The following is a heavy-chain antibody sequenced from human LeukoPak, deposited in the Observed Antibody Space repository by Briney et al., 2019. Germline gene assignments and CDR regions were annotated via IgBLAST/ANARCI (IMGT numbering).Heavy chain of an antibody. CDR3: ASTGYSYAVNEIHAFDI. CDR2: IYYSGST. J-gene: IGHJ3*02. V-gene: IGHV4-39*01. D-gene: IGHD5-18*01. CDR1: GGSISSSSYY. Sequence: SETLSLTCTVSGGSISSSSYYWGWIRQPPGKGLEWIGSIYYSGSTYYNPSLKSRVTISVDTSKNQFSLKLSSVTAADTAVYYCASTGYSYAVNEIHAFDIWGRGTMVTVSS.